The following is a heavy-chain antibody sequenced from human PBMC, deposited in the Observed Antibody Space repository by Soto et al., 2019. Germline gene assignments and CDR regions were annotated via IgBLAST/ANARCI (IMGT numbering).Heavy chain of an antibody. J-gene: IGHJ4*02. Sequence: QITLKESGPSLVKPTETLTLTCTFSGFSLTSIGVGVGWVRQPPGKALEWLAVIFWDKNNYYSASLQSRVTVTKDTSKNQVVLTLTNMDPADTATYYCTQIYVSGSWGLYFHYWGQGTLVTVSP. CDR1: GFSLTSIGVG. CDR2: IFWDKNN. V-gene: IGHV2-5*02. CDR3: TQIYVSGSWGLYFHY. D-gene: IGHD3-16*01.